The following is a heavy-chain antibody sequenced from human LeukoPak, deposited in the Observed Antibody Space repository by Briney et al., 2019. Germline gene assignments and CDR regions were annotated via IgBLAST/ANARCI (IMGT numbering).Heavy chain of an antibody. J-gene: IGHJ4*02. CDR3: TRENLAWRQYFDS. CDR2: IRSKANSYAT. CDR1: GFTFSGSA. V-gene: IGHV3-73*01. Sequence: GGSLRLSCAASGFTFSGSAMHWVRQASGKGLEWVGRIRSKANSYATAYAASVKGRFTISRDDSKNTAYLQMNRLTAEDTAVYYCTRENLAWRQYFDSWGQGTLVTVSS.